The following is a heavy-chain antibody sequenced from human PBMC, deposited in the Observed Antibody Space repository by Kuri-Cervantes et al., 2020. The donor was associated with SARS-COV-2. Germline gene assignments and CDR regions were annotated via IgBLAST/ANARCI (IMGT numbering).Heavy chain of an antibody. V-gene: IGHV3-23*01. CDR2: INGYGDRT. CDR1: GFTFSNYA. CDR3: AKEGGDGDYADYYFDY. J-gene: IGHJ4*02. Sequence: GESLKISCAAAGFTFSNYAASWVRQAPGKGLEWVSYINGYGDRTHYVDSVEGRFTISRDNSKNTLYLQTNSLRAEDTAVYYCAKEGGDGDYADYYFDYWGQGTLVTVSS. D-gene: IGHD4-17*01.